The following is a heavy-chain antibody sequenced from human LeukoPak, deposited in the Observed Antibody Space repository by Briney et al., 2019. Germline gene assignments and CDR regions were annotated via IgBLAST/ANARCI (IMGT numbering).Heavy chain of an antibody. Sequence: SQTLSLTCSVSGGSISSSAYHWSWFRQHPGKGLEWIGYIYYTGRTYYNPSLKSRVTISIETSKNQFSLRLRSVTAADTAVFYCARLISSHHSFDYWGQGTLVTVSS. D-gene: IGHD2/OR15-2a*01. CDR2: IYYTGRT. V-gene: IGHV4-30-4*08. CDR1: GGSISSSAYH. CDR3: ARLISSHHSFDY. J-gene: IGHJ4*02.